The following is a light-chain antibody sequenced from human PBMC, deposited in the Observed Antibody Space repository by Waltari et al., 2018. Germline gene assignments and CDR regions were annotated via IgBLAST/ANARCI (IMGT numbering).Light chain of an antibody. Sequence: QPVLTQSSSAPASLGSSVKLTCTLSSGHSSYIIAWHQQQPGKAPRYSMKLEGSGSYSKGRGGPDRFSGSSSEADLYHIISNIQPEGKADYYCETWHSKPQVFGRGTKLTVL. CDR3: ETWHSKPQV. CDR2: LEGSGSY. CDR1: SGHSSYI. V-gene: IGLV4-60*03. J-gene: IGLJ2*01.